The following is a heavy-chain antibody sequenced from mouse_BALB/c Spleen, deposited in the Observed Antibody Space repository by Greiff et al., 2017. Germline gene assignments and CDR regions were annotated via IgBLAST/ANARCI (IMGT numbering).Heavy chain of an antibody. Sequence: EVMLVESGGGLVQPGGSRKLSCAASGFTFSSFGMHWVRQAPEKGLEWVAYISSGSSTIYYADTVKGRFTISRDNPKNTLFLQMTSLRSEDTAMYYCARDGIHYAMDYWGQGTSVTVSS. V-gene: IGHV5-17*02. CDR2: ISSGSSTI. CDR3: ARDGIHYAMDY. J-gene: IGHJ4*01. CDR1: GFTFSSFG. D-gene: IGHD2-1*01.